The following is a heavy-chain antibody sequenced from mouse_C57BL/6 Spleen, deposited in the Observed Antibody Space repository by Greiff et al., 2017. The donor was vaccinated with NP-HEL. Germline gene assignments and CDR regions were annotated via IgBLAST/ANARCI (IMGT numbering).Heavy chain of an antibody. J-gene: IGHJ2*01. CDR2: IDPSDSYT. CDR1: GYTFTSYW. CDR3: ARSGVDPYYFDY. V-gene: IGHV1-69*01. D-gene: IGHD1-1*01. Sequence: SCKASGYTFTSYWMHWVKQRPGQGLEWIGEIDPSDSYTNYNQKFKGKSTLTVDKSSSTAYMQLSSLTSEDSAVYYCARSGVDPYYFDYWGQGTTLTVSS.